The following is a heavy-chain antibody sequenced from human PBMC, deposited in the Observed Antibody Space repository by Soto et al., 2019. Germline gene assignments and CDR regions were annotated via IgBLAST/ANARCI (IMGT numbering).Heavy chain of an antibody. CDR3: ATDQDYVWGSSAFDI. J-gene: IGHJ3*02. CDR1: GFTFSTYG. CDR2: ISGGGGST. V-gene: IGHV3-23*01. Sequence: EVQLLESGGGLVQPGGSLRLSCAASGFTFSTYGMSWVRQAPGKGLEWVSAISGGGGSTYHAASVTGRFTISRDNSRNTLYLQMNSRRAEDTAVYYCATDQDYVWGSSAFDIWGQGTLVTVSS. D-gene: IGHD3-16*01.